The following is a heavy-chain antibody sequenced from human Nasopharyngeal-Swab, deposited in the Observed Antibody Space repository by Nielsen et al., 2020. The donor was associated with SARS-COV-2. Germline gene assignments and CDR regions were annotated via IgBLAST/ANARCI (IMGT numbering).Heavy chain of an antibody. Sequence: GGSLRLSCAASGFTFSSYSMNWVRQAPGKGLEWVSSISSSSAYIWYADSVKGRFTVSRDNAKNSLYLQMNNLRADDTAIYYCARTAAFCGGDCYSEYFQHWGQGTLVTVSS. CDR1: GFTFSSYS. V-gene: IGHV3-21*01. CDR3: ARTAAFCGGDCYSEYFQH. D-gene: IGHD2-21*02. J-gene: IGHJ1*01. CDR2: ISSSSAYI.